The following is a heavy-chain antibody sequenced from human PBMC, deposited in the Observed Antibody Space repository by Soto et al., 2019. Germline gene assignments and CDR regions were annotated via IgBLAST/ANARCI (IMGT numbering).Heavy chain of an antibody. CDR3: GFFIGLGRTVLCFLS. CDR2: IYYSGST. V-gene: IGHV4-30-4*01. D-gene: IGHD3-16*01. Sequence: TLYLTSTVPDGSINSGDHYWTCIRQTPGKGLERIGHIYYSGSTYYNPSLKSRLLISLDTSKNQFSLNLTSVTAADTAVYYRGFFIGLGRTVLCFLSWGEGILV. CDR1: DGSINSGDHY. J-gene: IGHJ5*02.